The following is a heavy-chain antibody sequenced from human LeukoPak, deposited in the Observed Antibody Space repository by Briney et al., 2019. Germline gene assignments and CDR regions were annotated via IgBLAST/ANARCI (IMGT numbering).Heavy chain of an antibody. D-gene: IGHD2-15*01. CDR3: ARDRKGRRYCSGGSCFGFDP. Sequence: PSETLSLTCAVYGGSFSGYYWSWIRQPPGKGLEWIGEINHSGSTNYNPSLKSRVTISVDTSKNQFSLKLSSVTAADTAVYYCARDRKGRRYCSGGSCFGFDPWGQGTLVTVSS. J-gene: IGHJ5*02. CDR1: GGSFSGYY. V-gene: IGHV4-34*01. CDR2: INHSGST.